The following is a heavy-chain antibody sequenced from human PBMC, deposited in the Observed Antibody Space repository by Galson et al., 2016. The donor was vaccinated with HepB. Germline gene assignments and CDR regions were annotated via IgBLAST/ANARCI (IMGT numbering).Heavy chain of an antibody. V-gene: IGHV3-21*01. CDR1: GFTFSSYS. CDR3: ARDVSSTGYFGGTTYDY. D-gene: IGHD3-22*01. CDR2: ISSGSSYV. Sequence: SLRLSCAASGFTFSSYSMNWVRQAPGKGLEWVSSISSGSSYVFYADSVKGRFTISRDNAKNSLYLQMNSLRAEDTAVYYCARDVSSTGYFGGTTYDYWGQGTLVTVSS. J-gene: IGHJ4*02.